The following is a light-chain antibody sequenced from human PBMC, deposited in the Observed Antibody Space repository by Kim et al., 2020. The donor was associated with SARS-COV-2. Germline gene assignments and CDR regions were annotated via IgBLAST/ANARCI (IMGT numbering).Light chain of an antibody. CDR3: AAWDDSLNGPV. CDR2: SNN. J-gene: IGLJ2*01. V-gene: IGLV1-44*01. Sequence: GQRVNISCSGSSSKIGSNTVNWYQQLPGTAPKLLIYSNNQRPSGVPDRFSGSKSGTSASLAISGLQSEDEADYYCAAWDDSLNGPVFGGGTQLTVL. CDR1: SSKIGSNT.